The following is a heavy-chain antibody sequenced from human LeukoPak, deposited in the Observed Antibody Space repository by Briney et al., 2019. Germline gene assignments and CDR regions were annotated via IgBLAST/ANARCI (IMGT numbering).Heavy chain of an antibody. Sequence: GGSLRLSCAASRFTFSSFAMTWVRQAPGKGLEWVSGFGDSGDSTSYADSVKGRFTIFRDNSKNTLYLQMNSLRAEDTAVYYCAKAMDLSLKYYYYGMDVWDQGTTVTVSS. CDR2: FGDSGDST. V-gene: IGHV3-23*01. CDR3: AKAMDLSLKYYYYGMDV. D-gene: IGHD3-16*02. J-gene: IGHJ6*02. CDR1: RFTFSSFA.